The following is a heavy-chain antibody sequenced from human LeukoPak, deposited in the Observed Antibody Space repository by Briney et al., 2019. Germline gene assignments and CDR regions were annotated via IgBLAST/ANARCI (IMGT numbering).Heavy chain of an antibody. V-gene: IGHV4-4*02. CDR3: ARERSYSGSSRTGGDDDAFDI. Sequence: SGTLSLTCAVSGGSISSSNWWSWVRQPPGKGLEWIGEIWHSGITNFNPSLKSRLTMSVDKSKNQFSLKLSFVTAADTAVYYCARERSYSGSSRTGGDDDAFDIWGQGTMVTVSS. D-gene: IGHD1-26*01. CDR1: GGSISSSNW. CDR2: IWHSGIT. J-gene: IGHJ3*02.